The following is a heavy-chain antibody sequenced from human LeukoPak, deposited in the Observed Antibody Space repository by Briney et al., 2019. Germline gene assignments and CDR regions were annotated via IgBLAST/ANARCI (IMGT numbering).Heavy chain of an antibody. Sequence: GGSLRLSCAASGFTFSSYWMSWVRQAPGKGLEWVSSISSSSSYIYYADSVKGRFTISRDNAKNSLYLQMNSLRAEDTAVYYCARGRSGSYARSGDYWGQGTLVTVSS. D-gene: IGHD1-26*01. CDR3: ARGRSGSYARSGDY. J-gene: IGHJ4*02. CDR2: ISSSSSYI. V-gene: IGHV3-21*01. CDR1: GFTFSSYW.